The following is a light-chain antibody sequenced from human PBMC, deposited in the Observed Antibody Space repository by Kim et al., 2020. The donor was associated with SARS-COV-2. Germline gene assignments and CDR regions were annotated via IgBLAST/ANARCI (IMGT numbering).Light chain of an antibody. CDR2: DNN. J-gene: IGLJ1*01. V-gene: IGLV1-51*01. CDR1: SSNIGNNY. Sequence: GQKVTISCSGSSSNIGNNYVSWYQQLPGTAPKLLIYDNNKRPSGIPCRFSGSKSGTSATLGITGLQTGDEADYYCGTWDSRLSAYVFGTGTKVTVL. CDR3: GTWDSRLSAYV.